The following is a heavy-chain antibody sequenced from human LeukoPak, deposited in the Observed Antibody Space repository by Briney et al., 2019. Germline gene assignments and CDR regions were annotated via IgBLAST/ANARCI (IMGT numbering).Heavy chain of an antibody. D-gene: IGHD6-19*01. J-gene: IGHJ4*02. V-gene: IGHV3-43*02. Sequence: GGSLRLSCAASGFTFDDYGMSWVRQAPGKGLEWVSSISSSSSYIYYADSVKGRFTISRDNSKNSLYLQMNSLRTEDTALYYCAKDTSSGWYDYWGQGTLVTVSS. CDR1: GFTFDDYG. CDR3: AKDTSSGWYDY. CDR2: ISSSSSYI.